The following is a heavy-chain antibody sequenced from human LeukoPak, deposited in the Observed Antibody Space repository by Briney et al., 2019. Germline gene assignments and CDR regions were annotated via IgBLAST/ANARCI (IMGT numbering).Heavy chain of an antibody. CDR1: GFTFTTYW. Sequence: GGSLRLSCAASGFTFTTYWMSWVRHPPGKGLEWVANIKQDGTEKYYVDSVKGRFTISRDNAKNSLYLQMNSLRAEDTAVYYCARGQRYYYDSSGYVFQHWGQGTLVTVSS. V-gene: IGHV3-7*01. D-gene: IGHD3-22*01. CDR2: IKQDGTEK. CDR3: ARGQRYYYDSSGYVFQH. J-gene: IGHJ1*01.